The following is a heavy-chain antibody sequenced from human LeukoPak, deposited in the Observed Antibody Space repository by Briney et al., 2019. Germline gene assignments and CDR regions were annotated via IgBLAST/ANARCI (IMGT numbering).Heavy chain of an antibody. CDR2: MNPNSGNT. J-gene: IGHJ4*02. D-gene: IGHD2-2*01. V-gene: IGHV1-8*01. CDR3: ARLDCSSTSCYWFPFDY. Sequence: ASVKVSCKASGYTFTSYDINWVRQATGQGLEWMGWMNPNSGNTGYAQKFQGRVTMTRNTSISTAYMGLSSLRSEDTAVYYCARLDCSSTSCYWFPFDYWGQGTLVTVSS. CDR1: GYTFTSYD.